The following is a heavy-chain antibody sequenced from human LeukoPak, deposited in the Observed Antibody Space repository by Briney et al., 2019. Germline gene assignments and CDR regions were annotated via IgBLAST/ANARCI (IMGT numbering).Heavy chain of an antibody. J-gene: IGHJ4*02. CDR3: ARAPIPYYYDSSAYYSDY. D-gene: IGHD3-22*01. CDR2: MNPYTGKT. V-gene: IGHV1-8*03. CDR1: GYTFTNFD. Sequence: ASVKVSCKTSGYTFTNFDINWVRQATGQGLEWLGWMNPYTGKTGYAQKFQGRVTFTGDTSIRTAYMEVSSLTSEDTAVYYCARAPIPYYYDSSAYYSDYWGQGTLVTVSS.